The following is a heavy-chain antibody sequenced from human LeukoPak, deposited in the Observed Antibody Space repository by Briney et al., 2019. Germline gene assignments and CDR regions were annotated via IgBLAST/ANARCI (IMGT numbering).Heavy chain of an antibody. CDR2: IRNKIAGGTT. J-gene: IGHJ4*02. V-gene: IGHV3-49*03. CDR1: GFTFGDYS. Sequence: PGRSLRLSCTASGFTFGDYSMTWFRQAPGKGLEWVGFIRNKIAGGTTEYAASVKGRFSISRDDVKSTAYLQMNSLKSEDTALYYCTRDRIATDYWGQGTLVTVSS. CDR3: TRDRIATDY. D-gene: IGHD2-21*01.